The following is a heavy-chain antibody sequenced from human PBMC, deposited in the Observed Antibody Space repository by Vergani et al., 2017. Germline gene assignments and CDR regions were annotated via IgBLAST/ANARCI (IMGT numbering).Heavy chain of an antibody. CDR2: VYHTGCT. CDR3: ARQRGYYDSSGYYFNWVDP. D-gene: IGHD3-22*01. CDR1: GYSISRGYY. V-gene: IGHV4-38-2*01. Sequence: QVQLQESGPGLVKPSETLSLNCAVTGYSISRGYYWGWIRQPPGKGLEWIGIVYHTGCTYYNPSLKSRVTISVDTSKNQFSLRLSSVTAADTAVYYCARQRGYYDSSGYYFNWVDPWCQGTLVTVSS. J-gene: IGHJ5*02.